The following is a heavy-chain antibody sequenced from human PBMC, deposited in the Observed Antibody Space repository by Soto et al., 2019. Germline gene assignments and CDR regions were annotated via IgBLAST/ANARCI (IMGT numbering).Heavy chain of an antibody. J-gene: IGHJ4*02. CDR3: ARHLAASDV. Sequence: QVQLVQSGAEVKKPGASVKVSCKASGYTFINYYIHWVRQAPGHGLEWMAIINPTGGSTNYAQNFQGRLTLTMDTSTTTVYMELSSLTSEDTAIYYCARHLAASDVWGQGTLVTVSS. CDR1: GYTFINYY. D-gene: IGHD6-25*01. V-gene: IGHV1-46*01. CDR2: INPTGGST.